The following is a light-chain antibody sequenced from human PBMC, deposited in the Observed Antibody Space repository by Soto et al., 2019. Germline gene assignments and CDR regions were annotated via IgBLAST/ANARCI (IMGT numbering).Light chain of an antibody. CDR1: QGIRSY. Sequence: DIQLTQTRSFLSACRGDRVTITCRASQGIRSYLAWYQQSPGRAPKLLIYAASTLQSEVPSRFSGSGSGTEFTLTISSLQPEDFATHYCQQLNTFPITFAQGTRLEIK. J-gene: IGKJ5*01. CDR2: AAS. CDR3: QQLNTFPIT. V-gene: IGKV1-9*01.